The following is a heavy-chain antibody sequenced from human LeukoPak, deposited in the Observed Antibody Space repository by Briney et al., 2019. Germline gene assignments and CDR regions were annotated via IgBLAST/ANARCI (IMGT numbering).Heavy chain of an antibody. CDR1: GLTFRSYA. J-gene: IGHJ4*02. D-gene: IGHD1-14*01. Sequence: GGSLRLSCAASGLTFRSYAMSWVRQAPGKGLEWVSTISGSGGSTYYADSVKGRFTISRDNSKNTLYLQMNSLRAEDTAVYYCTTMSSVSTIDYWGQGTLVTVSS. CDR2: ISGSGGST. CDR3: TTMSSVSTIDY. V-gene: IGHV3-23*01.